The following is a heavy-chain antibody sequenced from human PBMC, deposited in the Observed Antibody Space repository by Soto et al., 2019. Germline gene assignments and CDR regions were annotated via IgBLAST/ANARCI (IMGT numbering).Heavy chain of an antibody. D-gene: IGHD2-8*01. CDR2: ISYEGSDR. J-gene: IGHJ3*02. CDR3: ARGGYCSNGLCYTFPFDI. V-gene: IGHV3-30-3*01. CDR1: EFTFSIYA. Sequence: PGGSLRLSCAASEFTFSIYAMHWVRQAPGKGLEWVAAISYEGSDRYYADSVKGRFTISRDNSMNTLYLQMNSLRAEDTAVYSCARGGYCSNGLCYTFPFDIWGQGTMVTVSS.